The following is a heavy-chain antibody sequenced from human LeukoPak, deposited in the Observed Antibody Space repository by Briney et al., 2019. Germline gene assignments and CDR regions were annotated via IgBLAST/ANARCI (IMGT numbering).Heavy chain of an antibody. V-gene: IGHV3-23*01. D-gene: IGHD3-16*01. CDR3: AKGALWYYYYGMDV. J-gene: IGHJ6*02. CDR1: GFTFSSYG. CDR2: VCGGGGST. Sequence: GGSLRLSCASSGFTFSSYGMHWVRQAPGKGLEWVSGVCGGGGSTYYADPVKGRLTISKDNSKNTLYLQMNSLRAEDTAVYYCAKGALWYYYYGMDVWGQGTTVTVSS.